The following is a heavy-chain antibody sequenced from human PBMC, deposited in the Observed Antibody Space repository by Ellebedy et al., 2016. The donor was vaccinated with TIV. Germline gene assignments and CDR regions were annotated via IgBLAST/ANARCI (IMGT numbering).Heavy chain of an antibody. J-gene: IGHJ4*02. CDR1: GLTFSSYA. V-gene: IGHV3-23*01. CDR3: ATPRY. Sequence: PGGSLRLSCAPSGLTFSSYAMSWVRQAPGQGLEWVSVIDSSGDTTYYADSVKGRFTISRDNSKNTLYLQMNSLTAEDTAVYYCATPRYWGLGTLVTVSS. CDR2: IDSSGDTT.